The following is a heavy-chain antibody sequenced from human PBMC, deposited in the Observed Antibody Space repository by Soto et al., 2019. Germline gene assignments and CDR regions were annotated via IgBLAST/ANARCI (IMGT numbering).Heavy chain of an antibody. CDR1: GGSISSSNG. V-gene: IGHV4-4*02. Sequence: QVQLQESGPGLVKPSGTLSLTCAVSGGSISSSNGWSWVRQPPGKGLEWIGEIYHSGNTNYNPSLKSRVTMAVEKSRKQFSLKLSSVTAADTAVYYCARRWGEGRVDYWGQGTLVTVSS. CDR3: ARRWGEGRVDY. D-gene: IGHD3-10*01. CDR2: IYHSGNT. J-gene: IGHJ4*02.